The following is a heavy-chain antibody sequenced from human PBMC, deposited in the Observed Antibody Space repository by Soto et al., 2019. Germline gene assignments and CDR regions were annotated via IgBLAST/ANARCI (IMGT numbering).Heavy chain of an antibody. V-gene: IGHV1-2*02. CDR3: ARYPEHCSSTSCYVIGFDP. Sequence: GASVKVSCKASGYTFTGYYMHWVRQAPGQGLEWMGWINPNSGGTNYAQKFQGRVTMTRDTSISTAYMELSRLRSDDTAVYYCARYPEHCSSTSCYVIGFDPWGQGTLVTVSS. CDR1: GYTFTGYY. J-gene: IGHJ5*02. D-gene: IGHD2-2*01. CDR2: INPNSGGT.